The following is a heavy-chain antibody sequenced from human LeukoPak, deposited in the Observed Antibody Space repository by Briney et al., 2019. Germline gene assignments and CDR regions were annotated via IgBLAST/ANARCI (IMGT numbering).Heavy chain of an antibody. Sequence: PGGSLRLSCAASGFTFSSYWMHWVRQAPGKGLVWVSRINSDGSSTSYADSVKGRFTISRDNAKNTLYLQINSLRAEDTAVYYCARETTVTAGYDYWGQGTLVTVSS. CDR1: GFTFSSYW. CDR3: ARETTVTAGYDY. J-gene: IGHJ4*02. D-gene: IGHD4-17*01. CDR2: INSDGSST. V-gene: IGHV3-74*01.